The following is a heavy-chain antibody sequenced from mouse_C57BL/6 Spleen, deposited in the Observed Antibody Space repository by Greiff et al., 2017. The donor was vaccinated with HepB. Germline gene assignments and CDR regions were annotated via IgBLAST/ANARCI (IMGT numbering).Heavy chain of an antibody. CDR2: IYPGDGDT. CDR3: ARYYSNYFYSMDY. Sequence: VKLQESGAELVKPGASVKISCKASGYAFSSYWMNWVKQRPGKGLEWIGQIYPGDGDTNYNGKFKGKATLTADKSSSTAYMQLSSLTSEDSAVYFCARYYSNYFYSMDYWGQGTSVTVSS. V-gene: IGHV1-80*01. J-gene: IGHJ4*01. CDR1: GYAFSSYW. D-gene: IGHD2-5*01.